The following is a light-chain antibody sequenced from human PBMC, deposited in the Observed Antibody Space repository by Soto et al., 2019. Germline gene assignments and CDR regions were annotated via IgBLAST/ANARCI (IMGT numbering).Light chain of an antibody. CDR3: LQYHNLWA. V-gene: IGKV3-20*01. Sequence: EIVLTQSPGTLSLSPGERATLSCRASQSFSSSSLAWYQQKPGQAPRLLIYGASSRATGIPDRFSGSGSGTDFTLTISRLEPEDFAFYSCLQYHNLWAFGQGTKVEIK. CDR1: QSFSSSS. J-gene: IGKJ1*01. CDR2: GAS.